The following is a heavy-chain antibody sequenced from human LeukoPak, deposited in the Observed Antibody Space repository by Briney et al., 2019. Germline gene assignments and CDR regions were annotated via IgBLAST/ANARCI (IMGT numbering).Heavy chain of an antibody. D-gene: IGHD3-22*01. J-gene: IGHJ4*02. CDR3: ARDVGRYYYDSSGEDY. V-gene: IGHV3-48*01. CDR1: GLTFSSYS. CDR2: ISSSSSTI. Sequence: PGGSLRLSCAASGLTFSSYSMNWVRQAPGKGLEWVSYISSSSSTIYYADSVKGRFTISRDNAKNPLYLQMNSLRAEDTAVYYCARDVGRYYYDSSGEDYWGQGTLVTVSS.